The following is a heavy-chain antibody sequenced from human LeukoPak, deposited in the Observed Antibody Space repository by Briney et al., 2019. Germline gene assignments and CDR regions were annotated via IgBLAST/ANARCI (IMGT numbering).Heavy chain of an antibody. Sequence: SETLSLTCTVSTGSISSGDYYWSWIRQPPGKGLEWIGSIYYSGSTYYNPSLKSRVTISVDTSKNQFSLKLSSVTAADTAVYYCARRSYDFWSGYPYNWFDPWGQGTLVTVSS. CDR2: IYYSGST. D-gene: IGHD3-3*01. CDR1: TGSISSGDYY. J-gene: IGHJ5*02. V-gene: IGHV4-39*01. CDR3: ARRSYDFWSGYPYNWFDP.